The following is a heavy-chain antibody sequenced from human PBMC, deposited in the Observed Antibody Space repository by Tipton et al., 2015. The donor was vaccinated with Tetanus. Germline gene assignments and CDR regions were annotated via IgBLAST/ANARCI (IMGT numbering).Heavy chain of an antibody. CDR3: ARHSGWYNFYNGMDV. V-gene: IGHV4-59*08. D-gene: IGHD6-19*01. Sequence: TLSLTCTVSGGSINSYYWSWLRLPPGKGLEWIGYIYFSGHTKYSPSLNSRVTMSVDTSNNQFSLRLTSVTEADTAIYYCARHSGWYNFYNGMDVWGQGTTVTVSS. CDR2: IYFSGHT. J-gene: IGHJ6*02. CDR1: GGSINSYY.